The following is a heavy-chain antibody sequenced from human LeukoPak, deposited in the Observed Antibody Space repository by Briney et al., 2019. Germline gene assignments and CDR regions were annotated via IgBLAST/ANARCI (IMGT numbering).Heavy chain of an antibody. V-gene: IGHV4-39*01. CDR2: IYYSGST. J-gene: IGHJ4*02. D-gene: IGHD5-18*01. CDR3: ARQQLGVTAMDGIDY. Sequence: SETLSLTCTVSGGSISSSSYYLGWIRQPPGKGLEWIGSIYYSGSTYYNPSLKSRVTISVDTSKNQFSLKLSSVTAADTAVYYCARQQLGVTAMDGIDYWGQGTLVTVSS. CDR1: GGSISSSSYY.